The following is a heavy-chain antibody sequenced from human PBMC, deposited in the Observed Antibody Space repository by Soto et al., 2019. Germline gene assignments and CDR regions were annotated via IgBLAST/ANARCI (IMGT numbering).Heavy chain of an antibody. Sequence: PGGSLRLSCAASGFTFSGSAMHWVRQASGKGLEWVGRISWDGGSTYYADSVKGRFTISRDNSKNYLYLQMNSLRTEDTALYYCAKDSSITVTTPYGMDVWGQGTTVTVSS. J-gene: IGHJ6*02. D-gene: IGHD4-4*01. V-gene: IGHV3-43*01. CDR3: AKDSSITVTTPYGMDV. CDR2: ISWDGGST. CDR1: GFTFSGSA.